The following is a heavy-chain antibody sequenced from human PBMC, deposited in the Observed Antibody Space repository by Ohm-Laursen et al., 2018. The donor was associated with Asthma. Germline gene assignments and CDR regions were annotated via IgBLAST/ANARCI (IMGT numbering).Heavy chain of an antibody. CDR1: GFTFSSYA. J-gene: IGHJ3*02. CDR3: ARDWFLVYYDSSGMDI. Sequence: SLRLSCSASGFTFSSYAMHWVRQAPGKGLEWVAVISYDGSNKYYADSVKGRFTISRDNSKNTLYLQMNSLRAEDTAVYYCARDWFLVYYDSSGMDIWGQGTMVTVSS. D-gene: IGHD3-22*01. V-gene: IGHV3-30-3*01. CDR2: ISYDGSNK.